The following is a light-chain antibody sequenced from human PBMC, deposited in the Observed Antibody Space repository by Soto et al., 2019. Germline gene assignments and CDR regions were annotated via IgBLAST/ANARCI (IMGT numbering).Light chain of an antibody. CDR1: QSVSDN. CDR2: DAS. J-gene: IGKJ5*01. V-gene: IGKV3-11*01. Sequence: EVVLTQSPATLSLSPGERATLSFRASQSVSDNLAWYQQKPGQAPRLLIYDASNRATGIPARFSGRGSGTDFTLIITSVEPEDFAVYYCQQRSNWPPITFGQGTRLEIK. CDR3: QQRSNWPPIT.